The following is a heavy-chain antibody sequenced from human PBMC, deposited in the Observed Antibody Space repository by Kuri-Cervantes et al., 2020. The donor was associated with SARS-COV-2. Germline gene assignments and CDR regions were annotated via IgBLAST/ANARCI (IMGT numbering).Heavy chain of an antibody. D-gene: IGHD3-22*01. CDR1: GLTVSSNY. J-gene: IGHJ3*02. Sequence: GESLKISCAASGLTVSSNYMSWVRQAPGKGLEWVSVIYSGGSTYYADSVKGRFTISRDNSKNSLYLQMNSLRAEDTALYYCAKDRISSGYYSDAFDIWGQGTMVTVSS. V-gene: IGHV3-53*05. CDR2: IYSGGST. CDR3: AKDRISSGYYSDAFDI.